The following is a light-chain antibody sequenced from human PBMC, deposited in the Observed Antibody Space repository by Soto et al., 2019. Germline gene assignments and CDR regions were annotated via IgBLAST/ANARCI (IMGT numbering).Light chain of an antibody. V-gene: IGLV2-14*01. CDR2: DVS. Sequence: QSALTQPASVSGSPGQSITISCTRTSSDVGGYNYVSWYQQHPGKAPKLMIYDVSNRPSGVSNGFSGSKSGNTASLTISGLQAEDEADYYCSSYTSSSTVVFGGGTKLTVL. J-gene: IGLJ2*01. CDR1: SSDVGGYNY. CDR3: SSYTSSSTVV.